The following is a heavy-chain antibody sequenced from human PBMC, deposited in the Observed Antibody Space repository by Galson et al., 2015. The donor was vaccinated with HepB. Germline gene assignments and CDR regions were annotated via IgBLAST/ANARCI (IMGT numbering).Heavy chain of an antibody. CDR3: TTEDSYDILTGYFAFDY. V-gene: IGHV3-15*07. CDR2: IKSKTDGGTT. J-gene: IGHJ4*02. CDR1: GFTFSNAW. D-gene: IGHD3-9*01. Sequence: SLRLSCAASGFTFSNAWMNWVRQAPGKGLEWVGRIKSKTDGGTTDYAAPVKGRFTISRDDSKNTLYLQMNSLKTEDTAVYYCTTEDSYDILTGYFAFDYWGQGTLVTVSS.